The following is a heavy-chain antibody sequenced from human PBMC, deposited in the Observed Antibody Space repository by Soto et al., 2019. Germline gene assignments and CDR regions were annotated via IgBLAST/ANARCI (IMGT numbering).Heavy chain of an antibody. J-gene: IGHJ5*02. Sequence: PENWRHRCAGSAGSLRPYCWRWIRQPPGKGLEWIGEINHSGRTNYNPSLKSRVTISVDTSKSQFSLKLSSVTAADTAVYYCAICRKYYDFWCGYSHPRDHHSYPARRTSDP. CDR1: AGSLRPYC. CDR2: INHSGRT. CDR3: AICRKYYDFWCGYSHPRDHHSYPARRTSDP. V-gene: IGHV4-34*01. D-gene: IGHD3-3*01.